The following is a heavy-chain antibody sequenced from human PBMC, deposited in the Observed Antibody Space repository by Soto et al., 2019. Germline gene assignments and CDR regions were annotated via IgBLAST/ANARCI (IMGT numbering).Heavy chain of an antibody. CDR2: IVPIYRTA. Sequence: SVKVSCKASGGTFSSYRFNWVRQARGQGLEWLGGIVPIYRTADYAQKFQGRVTITADESTRTVYMELSSLKSQDTALYYCARDSGAKLSSSWGQGTLVTVAS. CDR1: GGTFSSYR. J-gene: IGHJ4*02. D-gene: IGHD6-13*01. V-gene: IGHV1-69*13. CDR3: ARDSGAKLSSS.